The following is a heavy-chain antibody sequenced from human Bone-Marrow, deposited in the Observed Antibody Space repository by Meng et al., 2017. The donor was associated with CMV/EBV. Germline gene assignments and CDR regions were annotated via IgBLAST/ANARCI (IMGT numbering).Heavy chain of an antibody. CDR3: ARDLIHDFWSGYGYYYGMDV. D-gene: IGHD3-3*01. J-gene: IGHJ6*02. CDR1: GFTFSSYA. V-gene: IGHV3-23*01. Sequence: GESLKISCAASGFTFSSYAMSWVRQAPGKGLEWVSAISGSGGSTYYADSVKGRFTISRDNAKNSLYLQMNSLRAEDTAVYYCARDLIHDFWSGYGYYYGMDVWGRGTTVTVSS. CDR2: ISGSGGST.